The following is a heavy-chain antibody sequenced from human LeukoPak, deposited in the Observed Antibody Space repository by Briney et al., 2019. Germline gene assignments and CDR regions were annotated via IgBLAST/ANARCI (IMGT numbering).Heavy chain of an antibody. CDR2: VDTSGST. CDR3: ARGLGGASYYMDV. V-gene: IGHV4-4*07. Sequence: SETLSLTCSVSSGSISSFYWTWVRQSAWKGLEWIGRVDTSGSTHYNPSLKGRATMSLDRSKYQFSLRLTSVTVADTAVYYCARGLGGASYYMDVWGKGTTVTVAS. CDR1: SGSISSFY. J-gene: IGHJ6*03. D-gene: IGHD3-16*01.